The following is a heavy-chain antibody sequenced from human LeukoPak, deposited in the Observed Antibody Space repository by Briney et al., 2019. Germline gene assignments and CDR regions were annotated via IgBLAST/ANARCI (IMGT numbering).Heavy chain of an antibody. D-gene: IGHD3-3*01. J-gene: IGHJ4*02. V-gene: IGHV4-39*07. CDR3: ARGNVPDYDFWSGYYYDY. CDR1: GGSISSSSYY. Sequence: SETLSLTCTVSGGSISSSSYYWGWIRQPPGKGLEWIGSIYYSGSTYYNPSLKSRVTISVDTSKNQFSLKLSSVTATDTAVYYCARGNVPDYDFWSGYYYDYWGQGTLVTVSS. CDR2: IYYSGST.